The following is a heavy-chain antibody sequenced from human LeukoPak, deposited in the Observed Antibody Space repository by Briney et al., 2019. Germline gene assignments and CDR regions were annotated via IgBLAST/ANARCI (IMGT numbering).Heavy chain of an antibody. Sequence: PSETLCLTCTVSGFSISSGGYYWNWIRQHPGKGLEWIGYIYYSGSTYYNPSLKSRVTISVDTSKNQFSLKLSSVTAADTAVYYCARASSDYGDYYFDYWGQGTLVTVSS. J-gene: IGHJ4*02. D-gene: IGHD4-17*01. CDR1: GFSISSGGYY. CDR2: IYYSGST. V-gene: IGHV4-31*03. CDR3: ARASSDYGDYYFDY.